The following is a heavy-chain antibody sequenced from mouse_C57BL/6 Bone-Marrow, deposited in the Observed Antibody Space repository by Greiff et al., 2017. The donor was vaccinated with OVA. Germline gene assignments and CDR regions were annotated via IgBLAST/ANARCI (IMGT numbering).Heavy chain of an antibody. J-gene: IGHJ4*01. D-gene: IGHD2-14*01. CDR3: ARRGTDGYAMDY. V-gene: IGHV5-4*03. Sequence: EVKLVESGGGLVKPGGSLKLSCAASGFTFSSYAMSWVRQTPEKRLEWVATISDGGSYTYYPDNVKGRFTISRDNAKNNLYLQMSHLKSEDTAMYYCARRGTDGYAMDYWGQGTSVTVSS. CDR1: GFTFSSYA. CDR2: ISDGGSYT.